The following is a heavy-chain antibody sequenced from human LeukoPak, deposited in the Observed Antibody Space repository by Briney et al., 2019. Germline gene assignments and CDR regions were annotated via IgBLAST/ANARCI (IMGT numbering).Heavy chain of an antibody. J-gene: IGHJ4*02. D-gene: IGHD6-13*01. CDR1: GGTFSSYA. Sequence: AVKVSCKASGGTFSSYAISWVRQAPGQGLEWMGGIIAIFGTANYTQKFQGRVTITADESTSTAYMELSSLRSEDTAVYYCARAGYSSSFFVYWGQGTLVTVYS. CDR2: IIAIFGTA. CDR3: ARAGYSSSFFVY. V-gene: IGHV1-69*13.